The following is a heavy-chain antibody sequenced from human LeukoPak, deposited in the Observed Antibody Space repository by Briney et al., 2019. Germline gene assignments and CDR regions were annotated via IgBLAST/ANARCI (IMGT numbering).Heavy chain of an antibody. D-gene: IGHD6-13*01. Sequence: RSGGSLRLSCAASGFTFSHYGMYWVRQAPGKGLEWVAFIRYDGTNEYNAAVKGRFTVSRDNSKNTLYLRMNSLRGDDTAVYYCAKEGPDYSVAAGLEYWGQGTLVTVSS. CDR2: IRYDGTNE. V-gene: IGHV3-30*02. J-gene: IGHJ4*02. CDR1: GFTFSHYG. CDR3: AKEGPDYSVAAGLEY.